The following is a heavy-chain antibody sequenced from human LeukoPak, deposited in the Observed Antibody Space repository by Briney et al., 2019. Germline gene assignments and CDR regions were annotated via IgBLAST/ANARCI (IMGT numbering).Heavy chain of an antibody. V-gene: IGHV3-15*01. J-gene: IGHJ4*02. Sequence: GGSLRLSCAASGFTFSNAWMSWVRQAPGKGLEWVGRIKSKTDGGTTDYAAPVKGRFTISRDDSKNTLYLQMNSLRAEDTAVYYCAKEICSGGSCYNPVWGQGTLVTVSS. CDR1: GFTFSNAW. CDR2: IKSKTDGGTT. D-gene: IGHD2-15*01. CDR3: AKEICSGGSCYNPV.